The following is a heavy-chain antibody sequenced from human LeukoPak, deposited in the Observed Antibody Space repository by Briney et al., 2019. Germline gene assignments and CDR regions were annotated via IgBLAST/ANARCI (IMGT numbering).Heavy chain of an antibody. CDR3: ARGPGGGYDWLGH. D-gene: IGHD5-12*01. CDR2: SNPSSGGT. CDR1: GYIFTGYY. V-gene: IGHV1-2*02. J-gene: IGHJ4*02. Sequence: ASVKVSCKASGYIFTGYYLHWVRQAPGQGLERMGWSNPSSGGTNYAQKFQGRVTMTRDTSISTAYMELSRLRSDDTAVYYCARGPGGGYDWLGHWGQGTLVTVSS.